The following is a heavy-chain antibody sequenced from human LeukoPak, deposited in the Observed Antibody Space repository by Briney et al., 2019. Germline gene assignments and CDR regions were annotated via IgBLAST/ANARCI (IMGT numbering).Heavy chain of an antibody. J-gene: IGHJ3*01. CDR2: IYYPGTT. D-gene: IGHD3/OR15-3a*01. CDR1: GGSVRSYY. V-gene: IGHV4-59*02. Sequence: PSETLSLTCTVSGGSVRSYYWSWIRQTPGKGLEWIGYIYYPGTTNYNPSPKSRVSFSVDTSKNQFSLNLDSVTAADTATYFCARNQTSYDSWTASHTGYHQAFDVWGQGKLVIVSS. CDR3: ARNQTSYDSWTASHTGYHQAFDV.